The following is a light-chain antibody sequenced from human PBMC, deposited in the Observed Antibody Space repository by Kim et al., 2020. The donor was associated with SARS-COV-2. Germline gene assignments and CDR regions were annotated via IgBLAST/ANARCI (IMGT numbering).Light chain of an antibody. J-gene: IGLJ2*01. CDR1: SSDVGGYNY. CDR2: EVS. Sequence: QSALTQPASVSGSPGQSITISCTGTSSDVGGYNYVSWYQQHPGEAPKLIIYEVSNRPSGVSDRFSGSKSDNTASLTISGLQAEDEADYYCSSYTNSVTLLFGGGTQLTVL. CDR3: SSYTNSVTLL. V-gene: IGLV2-14*01.